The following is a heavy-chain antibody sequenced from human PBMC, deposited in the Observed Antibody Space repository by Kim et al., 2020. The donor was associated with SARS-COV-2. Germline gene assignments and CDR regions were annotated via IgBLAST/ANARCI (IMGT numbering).Heavy chain of an antibody. Sequence: VDSEKGRFTISRDNAKNSLYLQMNSLRAEDTAVYYCALRPFEIPDAFDIWGQGTMVTVSS. D-gene: IGHD3-16*01. J-gene: IGHJ3*02. CDR3: ALRPFEIPDAFDI. V-gene: IGHV3-7*03.